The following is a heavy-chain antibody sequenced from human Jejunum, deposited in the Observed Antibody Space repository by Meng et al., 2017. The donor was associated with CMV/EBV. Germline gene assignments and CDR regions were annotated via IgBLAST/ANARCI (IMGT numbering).Heavy chain of an antibody. CDR2: ISSSSNNI. D-gene: IGHD1-26*01. CDR3: ARDLRSLVGAFDS. V-gene: IGHV3-21*01. Sequence: SGFTFRNNGMSWVRQAPGKGLEWVSSISSSSNNIYYADSVKGRFTISRDNAKNSLYLQLNSLRAEDTAVYFCARDLRSLVGAFDSWGQGTLVTVSS. CDR1: GFTFRNNG. J-gene: IGHJ4*02.